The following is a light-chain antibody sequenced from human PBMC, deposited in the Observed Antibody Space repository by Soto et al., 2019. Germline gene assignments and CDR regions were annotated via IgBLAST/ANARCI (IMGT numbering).Light chain of an antibody. CDR3: METLQVPHT. V-gene: IGKV2-28*01. CDR1: QSLLYTNGYNY. J-gene: IGKJ2*01. Sequence: DIVMTQSPLSLPVTPGEPASISCRSTQSLLYTNGYNYLDWYVKKPGQSPQLLIYLGSNRASGVPDRFSGSGSGTDFTLEISRVEAEDVGVYYCMETLQVPHTFGQGTKLEIK. CDR2: LGS.